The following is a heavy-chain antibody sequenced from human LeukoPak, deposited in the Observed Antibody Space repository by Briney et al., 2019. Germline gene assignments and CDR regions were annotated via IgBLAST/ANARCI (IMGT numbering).Heavy chain of an antibody. J-gene: IGHJ6*04. CDR1: GLTFSSFA. V-gene: IGHV3-23*01. Sequence: QPGGSLRLSCAVSGLTFSSFAMSWVHQAPGKGLEWVSAITGSAGATWYADAVKGRFTISRDNSKNTMYLQMNSVGAEDTALYYCAKMKGATEYYYYAMDVWGKGTMVSVSS. CDR3: AKMKGATEYYYYAMDV. D-gene: IGHD5-24*01. CDR2: ITGSAGAT.